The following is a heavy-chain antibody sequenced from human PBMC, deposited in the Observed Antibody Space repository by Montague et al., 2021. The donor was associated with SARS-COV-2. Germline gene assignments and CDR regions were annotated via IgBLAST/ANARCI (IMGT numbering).Heavy chain of an antibody. D-gene: IGHD4-17*01. V-gene: IGHV3-53*01. CDR2: IYAGGGT. CDR1: GSTVSSNF. J-gene: IGHJ4*02. CDR3: ASGLGYGDYGDY. Sequence: SLRLSCAASGSTVSSNFMTWVRQAPGKGLEWVSVIYAGGGTDYADSVKGRFTVSRDNSKNTLYLQMNSLRVDDTALYYCASGLGYGDYGDYWGQGTLVTVSS.